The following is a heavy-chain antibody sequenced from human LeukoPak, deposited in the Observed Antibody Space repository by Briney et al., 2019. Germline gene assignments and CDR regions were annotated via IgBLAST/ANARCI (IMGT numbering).Heavy chain of an antibody. V-gene: IGHV4-39*07. CDR1: GGSISTSNYY. CDR3: ARGVRRPTVTTWVYDYFDY. Sequence: SETLSLTCTVSGGSISTSNYYWGWIRQPPGKGLEWIGNIFYSGSTYYSPSLRSRVTISLDTSRNQFSLKLNSVTAADTAVYYCARGVRRPTVTTWVYDYFDYWGQGTLVTVSS. CDR2: IFYSGST. D-gene: IGHD4-17*01. J-gene: IGHJ4*02.